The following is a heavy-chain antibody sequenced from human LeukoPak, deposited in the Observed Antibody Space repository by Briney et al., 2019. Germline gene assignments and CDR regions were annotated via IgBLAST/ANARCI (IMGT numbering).Heavy chain of an antibody. CDR2: IYYSGST. CDR1: GGSISSSSYY. Sequence: KPSETLSLTCTVSGGSISSSSYYWGWIRQPLGKGLEWIGSIYYSGSTYYSPSLKSRVTISVDTSKNQFSLKLSPVTAADTAVYYCARRTNDAFDNWGQGTMVTVSS. J-gene: IGHJ3*02. V-gene: IGHV4-39*01. CDR3: ARRTNDAFDN. D-gene: IGHD3-3*01.